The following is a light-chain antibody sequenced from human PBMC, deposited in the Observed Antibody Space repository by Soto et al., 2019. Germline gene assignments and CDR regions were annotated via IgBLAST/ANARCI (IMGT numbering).Light chain of an antibody. V-gene: IGKV1-39*01. CDR1: QSISSY. Sequence: DIQMTQSPSSLSASVGDRVTITCRASQSISSYLNWYQQTPGQAPKLLIYATTHLQSGVPSRFSGSGSGTEFTLTISSLHPEDFATYFCQQNYNTPPYTFGQGTKVDIK. J-gene: IGKJ2*01. CDR2: ATT. CDR3: QQNYNTPPYT.